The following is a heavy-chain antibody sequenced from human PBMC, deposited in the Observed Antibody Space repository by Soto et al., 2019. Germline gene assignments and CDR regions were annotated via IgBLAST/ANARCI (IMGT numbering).Heavy chain of an antibody. CDR2: ISGSGGST. D-gene: IGHD6-13*01. V-gene: IGHV3-23*01. J-gene: IGHJ6*02. Sequence: GSLRLSCAASGFTFSSYAMSWVRQAPGKGLEWVSAISGSGGSTYYADSVKGRFTISRDNPKNTLYLQMNSLRAEDTAVYYCAKSIAAAGTGNYYYGMDVWGQGTTVTVSS. CDR1: GFTFSSYA. CDR3: AKSIAAAGTGNYYYGMDV.